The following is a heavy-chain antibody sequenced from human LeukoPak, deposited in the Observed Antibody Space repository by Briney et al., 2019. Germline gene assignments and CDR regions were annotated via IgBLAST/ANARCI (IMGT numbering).Heavy chain of an antibody. J-gene: IGHJ4*02. CDR3: AKWGDYDILTGYYDSDY. CDR2: IKEDGSEK. Sequence: GGSLRLSCAASGFTFSSQWMSWVRQAPGKGLEWVANIKEDGSEKSYVDSVKGRFTISRDNAKNSLYLQMNSLRAEDTAVYYCAKWGDYDILTGYYDSDYWGQGTLVTVSS. D-gene: IGHD3-9*01. CDR1: GFTFSSQW. V-gene: IGHV3-7*03.